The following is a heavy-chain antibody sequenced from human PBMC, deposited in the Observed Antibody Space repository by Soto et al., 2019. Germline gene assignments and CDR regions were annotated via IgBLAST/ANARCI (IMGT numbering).Heavy chain of an antibody. D-gene: IGHD6-13*01. CDR3: AKDQGSSWYEIDY. J-gene: IGHJ4*02. Sequence: EVQLLESGGGLVQPGGSLRLSCAASGFTFSNYAVTWVRQAPGKGLEWVSTISGSGGSTYYADSVKGRFTISRDNSKNTLYLQMNSLRAEDTAVYYCAKDQGSSWYEIDYWVQGTLGTVSS. CDR2: ISGSGGST. V-gene: IGHV3-23*01. CDR1: GFTFSNYA.